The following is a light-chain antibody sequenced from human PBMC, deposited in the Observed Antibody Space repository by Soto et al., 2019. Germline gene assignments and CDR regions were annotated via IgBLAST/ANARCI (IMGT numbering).Light chain of an antibody. CDR1: NIGDKA. V-gene: IGLV3-21*04. Sequence: SYELTQRPSVSVAPEKRARITCGGDNIGDKAVHWFQQRPGQAPLLVIYYDFERPSGIPDRFSGSNSGNTATLTISRVEAGDEADYFCQVWDTTLAQPIFGGGTKLTVL. CDR3: QVWDTTLAQPI. J-gene: IGLJ2*01. CDR2: YDF.